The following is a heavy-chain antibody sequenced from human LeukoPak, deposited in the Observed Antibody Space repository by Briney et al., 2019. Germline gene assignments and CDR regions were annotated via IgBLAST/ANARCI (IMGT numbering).Heavy chain of an antibody. Sequence: PGGSLRLSCAASGFTFSSYAMSWVRQAPGKGLEWVSAISGSGGSTYYADSVKGRFTISRDNSKNTPYLQMNSLRAEDTAVYYCAKSPALVLRYFDGSRPPPHFDYWGQGTLVTVSS. J-gene: IGHJ4*02. D-gene: IGHD3-9*01. V-gene: IGHV3-23*01. CDR2: ISGSGGST. CDR3: AKSPALVLRYFDGSRPPPHFDY. CDR1: GFTFSSYA.